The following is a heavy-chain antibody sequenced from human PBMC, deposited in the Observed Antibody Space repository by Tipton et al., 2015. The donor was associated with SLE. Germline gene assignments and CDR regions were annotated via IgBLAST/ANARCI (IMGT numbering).Heavy chain of an antibody. CDR2: IKQDGSEK. V-gene: IGHV3-7*03. CDR1: GFMFSNYG. J-gene: IGHJ3*02. D-gene: IGHD1-7*01. Sequence: SLRLSCAASGFMFSNYGMNWVRQAPGKGLEWVANIKQDGSEKYYVDSVKGRFTISRDNAKNSLYLQMNSLRAEDTAVYYCARAPGTAPFDIWGQGTMVTVSS. CDR3: ARAPGTAPFDI.